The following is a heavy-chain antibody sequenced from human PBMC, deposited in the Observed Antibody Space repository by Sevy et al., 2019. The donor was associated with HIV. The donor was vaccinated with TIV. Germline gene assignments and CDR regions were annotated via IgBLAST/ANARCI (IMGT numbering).Heavy chain of an antibody. CDR3: ATQSWGIVVVPAAIVPGAFDI. J-gene: IGHJ3*02. Sequence: ASVKVSCKVSGYTLTELSMHWVRQAPGKGLEWMGGFDPEDGETIYAQKFQGRVTMTEDTSTDTAYMDLSSLRSEDTAVYYCATQSWGIVVVPAAIVPGAFDIWGQGTMVTVSS. CDR2: FDPEDGET. D-gene: IGHD2-2*02. CDR1: GYTLTELS. V-gene: IGHV1-24*01.